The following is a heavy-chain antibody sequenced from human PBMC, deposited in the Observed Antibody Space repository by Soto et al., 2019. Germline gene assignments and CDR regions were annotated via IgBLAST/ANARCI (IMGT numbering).Heavy chain of an antibody. J-gene: IGHJ5*02. CDR3: TRDASRDSSARGWFDP. D-gene: IGHD6-13*01. CDR1: GFTFRSFT. V-gene: IGHV3-21*02. CDR2: ISSNSAYI. Sequence: EVQLVESGGGLVKPGGSLRLSCAASGFTFRSFTMNWVRQAPGKGLEWVSTISSNSAYIYYTDALRGRFTISRDNAKNSLHLQMNSWIAEDTAVYYCTRDASRDSSARGWFDPWGPGTLVTVSS.